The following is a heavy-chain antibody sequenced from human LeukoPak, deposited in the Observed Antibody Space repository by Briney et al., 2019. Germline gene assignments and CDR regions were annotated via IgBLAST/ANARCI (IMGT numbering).Heavy chain of an antibody. Sequence: GGSLRLSCAASGFTFRSYGMSWVRQAPGKGLEWVSVISGSGGSTFYADSVKGRFTISRDNSKNSLYLQMNSLRAEDTAVYYCASGRWGDGYNYWGQGTLVTVSS. CDR1: GFTFRSYG. D-gene: IGHD5-24*01. J-gene: IGHJ4*02. CDR3: ASGRWGDGYNY. V-gene: IGHV3-23*01. CDR2: ISGSGGST.